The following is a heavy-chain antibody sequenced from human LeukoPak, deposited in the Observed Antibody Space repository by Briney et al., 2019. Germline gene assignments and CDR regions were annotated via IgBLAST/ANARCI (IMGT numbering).Heavy chain of an antibody. D-gene: IGHD6-19*01. V-gene: IGHV3-23*01. Sequence: GGSLRLSCAASGFTFSSYAMSWVRQAPGKGLEWVSAISGSGGSTYYADSVKGRFTISRDNSKNTLYLQMNSLRAEDTAVYYCAKDLLGSSAPRYYYYYGIDVWGQGTTVTVSS. CDR1: GFTFSSYA. J-gene: IGHJ6*02. CDR2: ISGSGGST. CDR3: AKDLLGSSAPRYYYYYGIDV.